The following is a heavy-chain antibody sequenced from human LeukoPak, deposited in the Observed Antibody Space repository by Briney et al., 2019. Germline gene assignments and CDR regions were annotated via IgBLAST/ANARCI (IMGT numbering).Heavy chain of an antibody. CDR3: ARNPPAMVTSYSMDV. V-gene: IGHV4-4*07. J-gene: IGHJ6*02. D-gene: IGHD5-18*01. CDR1: GGSISSYY. CDR2: IYTSGST. Sequence: SETLSLTCTVSGGSISSYYWSWIRQPAGKGLEWIGRIYTSGSTNYNPSLKSRVTMSVDTSKNQFSLKLSSVTAAGTAVYYCARNPPAMVTSYSMDVWGQGTTVTVSS.